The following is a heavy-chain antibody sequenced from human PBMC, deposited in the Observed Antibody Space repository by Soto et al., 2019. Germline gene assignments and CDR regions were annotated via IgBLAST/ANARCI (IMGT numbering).Heavy chain of an antibody. CDR1: GYSFTSLD. CDR3: ARGVSAGFDY. V-gene: IGHV1-8*01. CDR2: MQPSTGRT. D-gene: IGHD6-19*01. J-gene: IGHJ4*02. Sequence: QVQLVQSGAEVREPGASVKVSCKASGYSFTSLDINWVRQTAGQGLEWMGWMQPSTGRTGYAQKFQGRVTMTLDTSINTAYMELTTLTSDDTDFSYCARGVSAGFDYWSQGTLVTVSS.